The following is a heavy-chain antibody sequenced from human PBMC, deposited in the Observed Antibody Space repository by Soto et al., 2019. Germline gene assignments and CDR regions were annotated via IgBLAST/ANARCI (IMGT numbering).Heavy chain of an antibody. Sequence: ASVKVSCKVSGYTLPDYYMNRVQQAPRKGLEWMGLVDPEAGETIYAEKLQGRVTITADTSTDTAYLELTDLRDDDTAVYYCARDTSHGVTSGGLDSWGQGALVTVSS. V-gene: IGHV1-69-2*01. J-gene: IGHJ4*02. CDR3: ARDTSHGVTSGGLDS. CDR1: GYTLPDYY. D-gene: IGHD1-26*01. CDR2: VDPEAGET.